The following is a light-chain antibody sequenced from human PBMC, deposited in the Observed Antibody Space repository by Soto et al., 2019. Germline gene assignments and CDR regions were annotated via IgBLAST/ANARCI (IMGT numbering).Light chain of an antibody. CDR2: GAS. Sequence: EIVMTQSPATLSVSPGERATLSCRASQSINSNLAWYQQKPGQAPRVLIYGASTRVAGIPARFSGSGSGTELSLTISSLQSEDFAVYYCQQYNNRPPDTFGQGTKLEIK. CDR1: QSINSN. CDR3: QQYNNRPPDT. V-gene: IGKV3-15*01. J-gene: IGKJ2*01.